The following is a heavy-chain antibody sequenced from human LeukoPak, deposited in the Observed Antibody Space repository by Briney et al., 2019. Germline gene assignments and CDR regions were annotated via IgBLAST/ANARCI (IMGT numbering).Heavy chain of an antibody. D-gene: IGHD3-10*01. V-gene: IGHV1-18*01. J-gene: IGHJ4*02. CDR1: GYTFTSYG. Sequence: ASVKVSCKASGYTFTSYGISCVRQAPGQGLEWRGWISAYNGNTNYAQKLQVRFTMTTDTSTSTAYMDLRSLRYDDTAVYYCARAGGSLWFGELAGNLFDYWGQGTLVTVSS. CDR2: ISAYNGNT. CDR3: ARAGGSLWFGELAGNLFDY.